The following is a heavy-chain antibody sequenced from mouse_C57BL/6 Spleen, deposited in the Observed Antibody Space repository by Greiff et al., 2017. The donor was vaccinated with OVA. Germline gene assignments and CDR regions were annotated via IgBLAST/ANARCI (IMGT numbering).Heavy chain of an antibody. D-gene: IGHD1-1*01. CDR2: ILPGSGGT. V-gene: IGHV1-9*01. CDR3: ASGSSFPWFAY. Sequence: VQLQQSGAELMKPGASVKLSCKATGYTFTGYWIEWVKQRPGHGLEWIGEILPGSGGTNYNEKFKGKATFTADTSSNTAYMQLSRLTTEDSGIYYCASGSSFPWFAYWGQGTLVTVSA. J-gene: IGHJ3*01. CDR1: GYTFTGYW.